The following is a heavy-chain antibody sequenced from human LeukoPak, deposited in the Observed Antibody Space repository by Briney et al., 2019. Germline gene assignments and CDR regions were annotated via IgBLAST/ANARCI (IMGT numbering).Heavy chain of an antibody. CDR3: AKVSPFDY. CDR1: GFTVSNSY. J-gene: IGHJ4*02. CDR2: TYSSGVT. Sequence: GGSLRLSCAAYGFTVSNSYISWVRQAPGKGLEWVSVTYSSGVTYYADSVRGRFAISRDSSKNTLYPQINSLRAEDTAVYYCAKVSPFDYWGQGTLVTVSS. V-gene: IGHV3-66*01.